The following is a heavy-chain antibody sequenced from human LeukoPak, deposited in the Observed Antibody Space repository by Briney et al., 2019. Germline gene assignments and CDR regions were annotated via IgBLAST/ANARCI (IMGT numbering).Heavy chain of an antibody. J-gene: IGHJ6*03. CDR3: ARGPPVMYYYYYMDV. V-gene: IGHV1-46*01. Sequence: ASVKVSCKASGYTFTSYYMHWVPQAPGQGLEWMGIINPSGGSTSYAQKFQGRVTMTRDTSTSTVYMELSSLRSEDTAVYYCARGPPVMYYYYYMDVWGKGTTVTVSS. D-gene: IGHD2-21*01. CDR1: GYTFTSYY. CDR2: INPSGGST.